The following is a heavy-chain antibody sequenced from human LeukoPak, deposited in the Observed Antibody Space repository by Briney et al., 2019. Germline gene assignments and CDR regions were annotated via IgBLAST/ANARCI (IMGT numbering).Heavy chain of an antibody. D-gene: IGHD2/OR15-2a*01. V-gene: IGHV4-59*01. CDR2: LYYSGST. J-gene: IGHJ1*01. Sequence: PSETLSLTCTVSGGSISTYYGSWIRQPPGEGLEGIGYLYYSGSTPTTPYPKSRVTMSVDTSKSQFSLKLNSVTAADTAIYYCARVRGTFETDWGQGTLVTVSS. CDR3: ARVRGTFETD. CDR1: GGSISTYY.